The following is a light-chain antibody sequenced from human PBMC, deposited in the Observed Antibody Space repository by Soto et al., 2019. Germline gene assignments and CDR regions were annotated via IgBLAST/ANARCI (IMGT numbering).Light chain of an antibody. CDR2: GAS. CDR1: QSVSSK. Sequence: EIVMTQSPAALSVSSGERATLSCRASQSVSSKLAWYQQKPGQAPRLLIYGASTRATGVPARFSGSGSGTEFTLTISSLQSEDVAVYYCQQYNNWPPYTFGQGTKLEIK. CDR3: QQYNNWPPYT. J-gene: IGKJ2*01. V-gene: IGKV3-15*01.